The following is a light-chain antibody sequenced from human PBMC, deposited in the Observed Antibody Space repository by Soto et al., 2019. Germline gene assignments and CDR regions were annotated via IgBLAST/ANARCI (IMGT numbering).Light chain of an antibody. CDR1: SSDVGSYNH. J-gene: IGLJ3*02. CDR3: SLKTSTITRV. Sequence: QSALSQPPSESGSPGQSVTISCTGTSSDVGSYNHVSWYQQSPGTAPKVIIYEVNNRPSGVPDRFSGSKSGNTASLTISGLQAEDEADYYCSLKTSTITRVFGGGTKLTVL. CDR2: EVN. V-gene: IGLV2-18*01.